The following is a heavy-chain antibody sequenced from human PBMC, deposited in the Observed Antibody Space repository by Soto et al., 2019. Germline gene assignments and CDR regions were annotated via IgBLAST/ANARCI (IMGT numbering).Heavy chain of an antibody. V-gene: IGHV4-30-4*01. CDR3: ARRNFGGNTYFDY. D-gene: IGHD2-15*01. J-gene: IGHJ4*02. CDR1: GGSISTGDYY. CDR2: IYYSGST. Sequence: QVQLQESGPVLVQPSQTLSLTCTVSGGSISTGDYYWSWIRQPPGKGLEWIGYIYYSGSTYYNPSLKSRLTISVDTSKKQFSLKLSSVTAADTAVYYCARRNFGGNTYFDYWGQGTLVTVSS.